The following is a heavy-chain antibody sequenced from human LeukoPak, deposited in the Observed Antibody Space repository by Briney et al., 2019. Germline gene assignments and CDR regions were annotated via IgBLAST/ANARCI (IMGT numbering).Heavy chain of an antibody. D-gene: IGHD6-13*01. CDR2: INPNSGGT. CDR1: GYTFYGYY. CDR3: ARGIAAANYDY. V-gene: IGHV1-2*04. J-gene: IGHJ4*02. Sequence: ASVKLCCKASGYTFYGYYMHCVRQAPGQWLELMGWINPNSGGTNYAQKFQGWVTMTRDTSISTAYMELSRLRSDDTAVYYCARGIAAANYDYWGQGTLVTVSS.